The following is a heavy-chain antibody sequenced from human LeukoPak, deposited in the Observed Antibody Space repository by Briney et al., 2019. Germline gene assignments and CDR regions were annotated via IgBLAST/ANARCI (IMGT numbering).Heavy chain of an antibody. CDR1: GGSFSGYY. CDR2: IYYSGST. Sequence: SETLSLTCAVYGGSFSGYYWSWIRQPPGKGLEWIGSIYYSGSTYYNPSLKSRVTISVDTSKNQFSLKLSSVTAADTAVYYCASPGYSSGWSLSAPYYYFDYWGQGTLVTVSS. J-gene: IGHJ4*02. CDR3: ASPGYSSGWSLSAPYYYFDY. D-gene: IGHD6-19*01. V-gene: IGHV4-34*01.